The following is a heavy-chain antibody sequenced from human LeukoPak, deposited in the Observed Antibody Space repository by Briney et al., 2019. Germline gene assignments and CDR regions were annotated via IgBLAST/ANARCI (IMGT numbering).Heavy chain of an antibody. CDR1: GYSISSGYN. Sequence: PSETLSLTCAVSGYSISSGYNWGWIRQPPGKGLEWIGSIYHSGSTYYNPPLKTRVTISVDTSKNQFSLKLSSVTAADTAVYYCARGGYSYGIDYWGQGTLVTVSS. CDR3: ARGGYSYGIDY. D-gene: IGHD5-18*01. CDR2: IYHSGST. J-gene: IGHJ4*02. V-gene: IGHV4-38-2*01.